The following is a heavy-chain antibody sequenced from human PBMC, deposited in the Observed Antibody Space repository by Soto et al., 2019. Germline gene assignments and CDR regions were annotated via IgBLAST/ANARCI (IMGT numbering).Heavy chain of an antibody. V-gene: IGHV3-72*01. D-gene: IGHD4-17*01. CDR2: SRNKAKSYTT. CDR1: GFTFSDHY. J-gene: IGHJ4*02. Sequence: EVQLVESGGGLVQPGGSLRVSCATSGFTFSDHYMDWIRQAPGKGLEWVGRSRNKAKSYTTDYAASVKGRFTISRDDSKISLYLQLNSLKNEDTAVYYCARTTYGDRDYWGQGTLVTVSS. CDR3: ARTTYGDRDY.